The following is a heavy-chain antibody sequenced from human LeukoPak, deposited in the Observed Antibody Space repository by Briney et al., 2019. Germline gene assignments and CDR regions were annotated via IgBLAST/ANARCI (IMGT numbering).Heavy chain of an antibody. D-gene: IGHD3-16*01. CDR2: ISSSSYI. Sequence: GGSLRLSCAASGFTFSSYTMNWVRQAPGKGLEWVSSISSSSYIYYADSVKGRFTISRDNAKNSLYLQMNSLRAEDTAVYYCARGSYRGGTSLDYWGQGTLVTVSS. CDR3: ARGSYRGGTSLDY. CDR1: GFTFSSYT. V-gene: IGHV3-21*01. J-gene: IGHJ4*02.